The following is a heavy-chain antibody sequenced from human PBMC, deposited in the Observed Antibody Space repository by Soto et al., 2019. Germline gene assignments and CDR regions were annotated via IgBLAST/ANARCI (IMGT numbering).Heavy chain of an antibody. V-gene: IGHV3-64*01. CDR2: ISINGGST. CDR1: GFTFSSYG. J-gene: IGHJ4*02. D-gene: IGHD3-10*01. Sequence: EVPLVESGGGLVQPGGSLRLSCAASGFTFSSYGMEWVRQAPGKGLEYVSAISINGGSTYYANSVKGRFTISRDNSKDTLYLQMGSLRAEDTAVYYCARRSSGSYHDYWGQGTLVTVSS. CDR3: ARRSSGSYHDY.